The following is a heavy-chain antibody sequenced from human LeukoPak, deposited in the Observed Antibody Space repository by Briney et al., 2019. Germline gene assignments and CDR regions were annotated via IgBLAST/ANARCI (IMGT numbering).Heavy chain of an antibody. J-gene: IGHJ4*02. CDR2: ISFDGSNK. CDR3: ARRLGYSSGHFDY. D-gene: IGHD6-19*01. Sequence: HGRSLRLSRAASRFTPSSYAMHCVRQAPGKGREGVAVISFDGSNKYYADSVKGRFTISRDNSKNTLYLQMNSLRAEDTAGYYCARRLGYSSGHFDYWGQGTLVTVSS. CDR1: RFTPSSYA. V-gene: IGHV3-30*04.